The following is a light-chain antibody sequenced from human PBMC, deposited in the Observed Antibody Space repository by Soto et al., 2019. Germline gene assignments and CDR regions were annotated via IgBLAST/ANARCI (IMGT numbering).Light chain of an antibody. CDR2: NNN. CDR3: AAWDRSLTAGV. V-gene: IGLV1-51*01. CDR1: SSNIGNYE. J-gene: IGLJ1*01. Sequence: QSVLTQPPSVSAAPGQTVTISCSGSSSNIGNYEVFWYQQVPGTAPTLLIYNNNQRPSGIPDRFSGSKSGTSATLGITELQTGDEADYYCAAWDRSLTAGVFGTGTKLTVL.